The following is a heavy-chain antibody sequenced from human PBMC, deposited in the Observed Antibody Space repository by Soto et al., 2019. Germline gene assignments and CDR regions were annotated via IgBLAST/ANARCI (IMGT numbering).Heavy chain of an antibody. CDR3: ARVDTAMAQLYYGMDV. Sequence: SVKVSCKASGGTFSSYAISWVRQAPGQGLEWMGGIIPIFGTANYAQKFQGRVTITADESTSTAYMELSSLRSEDTAVYYCARVDTAMAQLYYGMDVWGQGTTVTVSS. CDR1: GGTFSSYA. V-gene: IGHV1-69*13. CDR2: IIPIFGTA. D-gene: IGHD5-18*01. J-gene: IGHJ6*02.